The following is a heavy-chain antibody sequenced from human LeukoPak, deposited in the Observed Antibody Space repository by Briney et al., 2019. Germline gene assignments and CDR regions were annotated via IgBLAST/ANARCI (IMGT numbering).Heavy chain of an antibody. Sequence: GGSLRLSCAASGFTFDDYAMHWVRQAPGKGVEWVSLISWDGGSTYYADSVKGRFTISRDNSKNSLYLQMNSLRAEDTALYYCAKTPQPYYDILTGASDYGMDVWGKGTTVTVSS. CDR1: GFTFDDYA. V-gene: IGHV3-43D*04. CDR3: AKTPQPYYDILTGASDYGMDV. D-gene: IGHD3-9*01. J-gene: IGHJ6*04. CDR2: ISWDGGST.